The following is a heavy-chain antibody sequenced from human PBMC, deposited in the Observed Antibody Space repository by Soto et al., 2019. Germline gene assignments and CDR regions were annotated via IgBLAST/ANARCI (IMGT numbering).Heavy chain of an antibody. V-gene: IGHV3-74*03. Sequence: GGSLRLSCAASDFSLSPYWMHWVRQVPGRGLEWVARLSSDGFGAAYADSVKGRFFISRDIARNTLSLQMNSLRADDTAVYYCARDLGGPDYWHRGTSVTVSS. J-gene: IGHJ4*02. CDR1: DFSLSPYW. CDR3: ARDLGGPDY. CDR2: LSSDGFGA. D-gene: IGHD3-16*01.